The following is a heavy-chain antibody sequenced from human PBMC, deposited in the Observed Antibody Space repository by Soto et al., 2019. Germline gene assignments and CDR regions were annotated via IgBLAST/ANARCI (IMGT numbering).Heavy chain of an antibody. Sequence: PGGSLRLSCAASGFTFSSYAMHWVRQAPGKGLEWVAVISYDGSNKYYADSVKGRFTISRDNSKNTLYLQMNSLRAEDTAVYYCARDATGRGWITNTDNWLDPWGQGTLVTVSS. D-gene: IGHD3-10*01. CDR1: GFTFSSYA. V-gene: IGHV3-30-3*01. J-gene: IGHJ5*02. CDR2: ISYDGSNK. CDR3: ARDATGRGWITNTDNWLDP.